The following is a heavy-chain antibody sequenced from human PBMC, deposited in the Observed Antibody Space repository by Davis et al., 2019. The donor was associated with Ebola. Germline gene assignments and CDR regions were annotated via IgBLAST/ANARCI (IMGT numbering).Heavy chain of an antibody. CDR2: IGGTGGST. V-gene: IGHV3-23*01. J-gene: IGHJ5*02. CDR1: GLTSSSYA. D-gene: IGHD1-26*01. CDR3: AKGTGATPAYHVDL. Sequence: GESLKISCAASGLTSSSYAMSWVRQAPGKGLEWVSVIGGTGGSTYYADSLRGRFTISRDNSKNTLYLQINSLTAEDTAVYYCAKGTGATPAYHVDLWGQGTLVTVSS.